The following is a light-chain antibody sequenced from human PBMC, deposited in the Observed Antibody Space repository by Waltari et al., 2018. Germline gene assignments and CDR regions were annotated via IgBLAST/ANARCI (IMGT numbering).Light chain of an antibody. CDR1: QSVSSKY. CDR3: QQYGNSPPIS. V-gene: IGKV3-20*01. CDR2: GAS. Sequence: EIVLTQSPGTLSLSPGERITLPCRASQSVSSKYLAWYQQKPGQAPRLLIYGASSRATGIANRFSGSGSVTDFTLTISRLEPEDFAVYYCQQYGNSPPISFGQGKRLEIK. J-gene: IGKJ5*01.